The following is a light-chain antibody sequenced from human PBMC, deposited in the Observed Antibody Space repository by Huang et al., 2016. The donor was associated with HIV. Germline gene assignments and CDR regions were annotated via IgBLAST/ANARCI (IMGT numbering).Light chain of an antibody. J-gene: IGKJ1*01. V-gene: IGKV3-20*01. CDR1: QSVSGNY. CDR3: QQHGSSPT. CDR2: GAS. Sequence: IVLTQSPGTLSLSPGERATLSCRASQSVSGNYLGWYQQSPGQAPRLLIYGASSRATGIPDRFSGSGSGTDFTLTITRLEPEDFAVYYCQQHGSSPTFGQGTKVEIK.